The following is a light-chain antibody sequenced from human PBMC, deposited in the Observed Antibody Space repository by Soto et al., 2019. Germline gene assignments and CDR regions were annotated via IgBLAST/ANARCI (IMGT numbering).Light chain of an antibody. CDR3: QQYNSYSPA. J-gene: IGKJ1*01. CDR2: KAS. CDR1: QSISSW. Sequence: DIQMTQSTSTLSASVGDRVTITCRASQSISSWLAWYQQKPGKAPKLLIYKASSLDSGVPSRFSGSGSGTEFTLTISSLQPDDFATYYCQQYNSYSPAFGQGTKV. V-gene: IGKV1-5*03.